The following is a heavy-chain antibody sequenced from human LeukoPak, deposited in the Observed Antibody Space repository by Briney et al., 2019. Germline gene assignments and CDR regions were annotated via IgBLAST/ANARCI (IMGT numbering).Heavy chain of an antibody. CDR3: ARRCRYSSSCPLNYYYYGMDV. CDR2: IYRGDSDT. D-gene: IGHD6-13*01. J-gene: IGHJ6*02. Sequence: GGSLKISCKGSGYRFSSYWIGWGRPMPGEGLEWMVIIYRGDSDTRYSPCFQGQVTNSADKAISTAYLQWSNLKASDTAMYYCARRCRYSSSCPLNYYYYGMDVWGQGTTVTVSS. V-gene: IGHV5-51*01. CDR1: GYRFSSYW.